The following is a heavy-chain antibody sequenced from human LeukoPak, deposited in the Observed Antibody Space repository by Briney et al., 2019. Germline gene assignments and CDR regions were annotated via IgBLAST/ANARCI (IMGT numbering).Heavy chain of an antibody. V-gene: IGHV4-59*01. D-gene: IGHD6-6*01. Sequence: SETLSLTCTVSGGSISSYYWSWIRQPPGKGLEWIGYIYYSGSTNYNPSLKGRVTISVDTSKNQFSLKLSSVTAADTAVYYCARAIAARYNWFDPWGQGTLVTVSS. CDR1: GGSISSYY. J-gene: IGHJ5*02. CDR3: ARAIAARYNWFDP. CDR2: IYYSGST.